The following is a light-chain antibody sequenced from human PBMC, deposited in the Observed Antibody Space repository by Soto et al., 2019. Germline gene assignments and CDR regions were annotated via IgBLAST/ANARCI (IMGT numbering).Light chain of an antibody. CDR2: EVS. CDR3: CSYAGSNTSV. V-gene: IGLV2-8*01. CDR1: RSDVGGYNY. Sequence: QSALTQPPSASGSPGQSVTISCTGNRSDVGGYNYVSWYQHHPGKAPKLMMYEVSKRPSGVPDRFSGSKSGNTASLTVSWLQAEDEDDYYCCSYAGSNTSVFGTGTKVTVL. J-gene: IGLJ1*01.